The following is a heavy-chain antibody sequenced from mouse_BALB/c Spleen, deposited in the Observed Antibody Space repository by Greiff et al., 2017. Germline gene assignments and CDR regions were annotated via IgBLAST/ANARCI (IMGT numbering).Heavy chain of an antibody. J-gene: IGHJ4*01. CDR2: ISSGSSTI. V-gene: IGHV5-17*02. Sequence: EVHLVESGGGLVQPGGSRKLSCAASGFTFSSFGMHWVRQAPEKGLEWVAYISSGSSTIYYADTVKGRFIIARDNPKNTLFLQMTSLRSEDTAMYYCARYHWAMDYWGQGTSVTGSS. CDR3: ARYHWAMDY. CDR1: GFTFSSFG. D-gene: IGHD4-1*01.